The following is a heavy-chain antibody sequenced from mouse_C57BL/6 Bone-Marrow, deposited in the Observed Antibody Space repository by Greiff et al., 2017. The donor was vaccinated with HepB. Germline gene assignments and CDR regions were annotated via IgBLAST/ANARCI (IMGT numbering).Heavy chain of an antibody. CDR3: ARQGSAWFAY. V-gene: IGHV5-6*01. CDR2: ISSGGSYT. J-gene: IGHJ3*01. Sequence: VQLKQSGGDLVKPGGSLKLSCAASGFTFSSYGMSWVRQTPDKRLEWVATISSGGSYTYYPDSVKGRFTITRDNAKNTLYLQMSSLKSEDTAMYYCARQGSAWFAYWGQGTLSLSLQ. CDR1: GFTFSSYG.